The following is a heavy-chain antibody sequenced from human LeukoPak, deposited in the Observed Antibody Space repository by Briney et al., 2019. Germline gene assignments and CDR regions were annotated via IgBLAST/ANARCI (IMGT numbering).Heavy chain of an antibody. CDR2: INWNGGST. CDR3: ARTPISGRTGRKDIDDY. J-gene: IGHJ4*02. Sequence: GGSLRLSCAASGFTFDDYGMSWVRQAPGKGLEWVSGINWNGGSTGYADSVKGRFTISRDNAKNSLYLQMNSLRAEDTALYYCARTPISGRTGRKDIDDYWGQGTLVTVSS. CDR1: GFTFDDYG. D-gene: IGHD3-10*01. V-gene: IGHV3-20*04.